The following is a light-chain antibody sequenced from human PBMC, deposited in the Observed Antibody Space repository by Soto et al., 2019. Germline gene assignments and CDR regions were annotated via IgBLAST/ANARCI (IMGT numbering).Light chain of an antibody. CDR1: SSNIGTGYD. CDR3: QSYDNSLRGYV. J-gene: IGLJ1*01. CDR2: GNN. Sequence: QSVLTQPPSMSGAPGQRVTISCTGSSSNIGTGYDVHWYQQVPGTAPKLLIYGNNNRPSGVPDRFSGSKSGTSASLAITGLQAEDEADYYCQSYDNSLRGYVFGTGTKLTAL. V-gene: IGLV1-40*01.